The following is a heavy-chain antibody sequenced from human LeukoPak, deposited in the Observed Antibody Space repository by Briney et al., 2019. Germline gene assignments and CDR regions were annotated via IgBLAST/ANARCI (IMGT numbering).Heavy chain of an antibody. CDR3: ASFHQQWLVFDY. CDR2: IYYSGST. Sequence: PSETLSLTCTVSGGSISSSSYYWGWIRQPPGKGLEWIGSIYYSGSTYYNPSLKSRVSISVDTSKNQFSLKLSSVTAADTAVYYCASFHQQWLVFDYWGQGTLVTGSS. CDR1: GGSISSSSYY. D-gene: IGHD6-19*01. V-gene: IGHV4-39*01. J-gene: IGHJ4*02.